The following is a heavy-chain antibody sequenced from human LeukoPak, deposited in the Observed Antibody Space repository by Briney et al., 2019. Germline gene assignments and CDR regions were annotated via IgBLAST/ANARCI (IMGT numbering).Heavy chain of an antibody. Sequence: SVKVSCKASGGTFSSYAISWVQQAPGQGLEWMGGIIPIFGTANYAQKFQGRVTITADKSTSTAYMELSSLRSEDTAVYYCASGTSSGDFDYWGQGTLVTVSS. CDR1: GGTFSSYA. D-gene: IGHD1-14*01. CDR2: IIPIFGTA. J-gene: IGHJ4*02. CDR3: ASGTSSGDFDY. V-gene: IGHV1-69*06.